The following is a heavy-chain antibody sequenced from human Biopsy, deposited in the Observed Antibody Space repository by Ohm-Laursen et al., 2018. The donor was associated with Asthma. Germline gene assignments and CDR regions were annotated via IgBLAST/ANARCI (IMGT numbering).Heavy chain of an antibody. J-gene: IGHJ3*02. D-gene: IGHD3-9*01. CDR1: GYTFINYA. Sequence: GASVKVSCKASGYTFINYAIHCVRQAPGQRLEWMGWINAGNGNTKYSQKVQGRVTITRDTSASTAYMDLSSLRSEDTAVYYCARTYYDFLTGQVNDAFAIRGQGTMVTVSS. CDR3: ARTYYDFLTGQVNDAFAI. CDR2: INAGNGNT. V-gene: IGHV1-3*01.